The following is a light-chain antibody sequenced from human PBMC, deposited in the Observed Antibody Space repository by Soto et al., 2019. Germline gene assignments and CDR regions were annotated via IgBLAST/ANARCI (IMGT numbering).Light chain of an antibody. CDR3: QQYGSSGT. V-gene: IGKV3-20*01. CDR1: QTVTRSY. J-gene: IGKJ1*01. CDR2: GAS. Sequence: EIVLTQSPATLSVSPGERVTLSCRASQTVTRSYLAWYQQKPGQAPRLLIYGASNRATGIPDRFSGSGSGTDFTLTISRLEPEDFAVYYCQQYGSSGTFGQGTKVDIK.